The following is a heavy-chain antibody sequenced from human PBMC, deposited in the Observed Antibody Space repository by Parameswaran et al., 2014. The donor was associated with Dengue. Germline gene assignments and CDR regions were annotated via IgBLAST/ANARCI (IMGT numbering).Heavy chain of an antibody. Sequence: WIRQPPGKGLEWVAVISYDGSNKYYADSVKGRFTISRDNSKNTLYLQMNSLRAEDTAVYYCAKTRTRGSGFDYWGQGTLVTVSS. V-gene: IGHV3-30*18. CDR2: ISYDGSNK. CDR3: AKTRTRGSGFDY. J-gene: IGHJ4*02. D-gene: IGHD3-16*01.